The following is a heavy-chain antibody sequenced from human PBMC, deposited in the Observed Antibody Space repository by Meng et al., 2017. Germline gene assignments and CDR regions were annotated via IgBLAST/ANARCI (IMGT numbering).Heavy chain of an antibody. CDR1: GYTFTSYY. D-gene: IGHD2-2*02. Sequence: QVLLVQSGAEVKKTGSSVKVPCKASGYTFTSYYMHWVRQAPGKGLEWVAVISYDGSNKYYADSVKGRFTISRDNSKNTLYLQMNSLRAEDTAVYYCARELYLAEFDPWGQGTLVTVSS. J-gene: IGHJ5*02. CDR2: ISYDGSNK. CDR3: ARELYLAEFDP. V-gene: IGHV3-30*01.